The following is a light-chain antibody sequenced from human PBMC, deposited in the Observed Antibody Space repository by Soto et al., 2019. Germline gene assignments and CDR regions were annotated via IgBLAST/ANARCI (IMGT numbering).Light chain of an antibody. Sequence: EIVLTQSPATLSSSPGERATLSCRASQSVSSYLTWYQQKPGQAPRLLIYDASNRATGIPARFSGSGSGTDFTLTISSLEPEDFAVYYCQQRSNWGVTFGGGTKVDIK. CDR1: QSVSSY. V-gene: IGKV3-11*01. CDR3: QQRSNWGVT. CDR2: DAS. J-gene: IGKJ4*01.